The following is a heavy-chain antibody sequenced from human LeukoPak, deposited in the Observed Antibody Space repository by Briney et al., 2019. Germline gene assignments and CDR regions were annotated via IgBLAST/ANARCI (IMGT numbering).Heavy chain of an antibody. V-gene: IGHV3-48*01. CDR1: GFPLSSYS. CDR3: VRVKGSYFDY. Sequence: QTGGSLRLSCAASGFPLSSYSINWVRQAPGKGLEGVSYISSSGSAIYYVDSVKGRFTVSRDNAKNSLFLQMNSPRAEDTAVYYCVRVKGSYFDYWGQGALVTVSS. D-gene: IGHD2-15*01. J-gene: IGHJ4*02. CDR2: ISSSGSAI.